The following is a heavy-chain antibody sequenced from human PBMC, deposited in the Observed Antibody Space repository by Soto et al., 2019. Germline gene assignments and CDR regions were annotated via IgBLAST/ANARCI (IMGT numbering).Heavy chain of an antibody. CDR2: INPSGGST. D-gene: IGHD2-2*01. J-gene: IGHJ6*02. V-gene: IGHV1-46*01. CDR3: ARDFPCSSTSCPRRGLVYYGMDV. CDR1: GYTFTSYY. Sequence: RASVKVSCKASGYTFTSYYMHWVRQAPGQGLEWMGIINPSGGSTSYAQKFQGRVTMTRDTSTSTVYMELSSLRSEDTAVYYCARDFPCSSTSCPRRGLVYYGMDVWGQGTTVTVSS.